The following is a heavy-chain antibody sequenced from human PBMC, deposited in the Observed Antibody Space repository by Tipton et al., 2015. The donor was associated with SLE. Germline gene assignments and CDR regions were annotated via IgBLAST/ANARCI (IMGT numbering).Heavy chain of an antibody. CDR3: ARVPPMTTADY. Sequence: TLSLTCAVYGGSFSGYYWSWIRQPPGKGLEWIGYIYHSGSTYYNPSLKSRVTISVDRSKNQFSLKLSSVTAADTAVYYCARVPPMTTADYWGQGTLVTVSS. CDR1: GGSFSGYY. CDR2: IYHSGST. V-gene: IGHV4-34*01. D-gene: IGHD4-17*01. J-gene: IGHJ4*02.